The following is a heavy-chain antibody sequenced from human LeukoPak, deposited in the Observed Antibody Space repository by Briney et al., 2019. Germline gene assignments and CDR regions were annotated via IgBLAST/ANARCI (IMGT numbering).Heavy chain of an antibody. CDR1: GFTFSSYA. V-gene: IGHV3-30*03. J-gene: IGHJ4*02. CDR2: ISYDGNNK. CDR3: ARQIYYVWGSYSAVDY. Sequence: PGGSLRLSCAASGFTFSSYAMHWVRQAPGKGLEWVALISYDGNNKYYAESVKGRCTISRDNSKSTLYLQTSSLRAEDTALYYCARQIYYVWGSYSAVDYWGQGTLVTVSS. D-gene: IGHD3-16*01.